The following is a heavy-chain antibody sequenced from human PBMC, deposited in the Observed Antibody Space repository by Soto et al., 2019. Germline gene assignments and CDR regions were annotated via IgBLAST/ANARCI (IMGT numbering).Heavy chain of an antibody. CDR1: GGSISSGDYY. D-gene: IGHD6-13*01. Sequence: SETLSLTCTVSGGSISSGDYYWSWIRQPPGKGLGWIGYIYYSGSTYYNPSLKSRVTISVDTSKNQFSLKLSSVTAADTAVYYCARVTGIAAAGTWWFDPWGQGTLVTVSS. CDR3: ARVTGIAAAGTWWFDP. CDR2: IYYSGST. J-gene: IGHJ5*02. V-gene: IGHV4-30-4*01.